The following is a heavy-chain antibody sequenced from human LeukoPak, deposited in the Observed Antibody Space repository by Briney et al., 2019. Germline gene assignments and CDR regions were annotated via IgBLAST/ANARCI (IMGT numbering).Heavy chain of an antibody. CDR1: GFTLRSYT. J-gene: IGHJ4*02. V-gene: IGHV3-21*01. CDR3: ARKIVGATGPQYYFDY. CDR2: IGISSNKI. Sequence: GSLRLSCAASGFTLRSYTMNWVRQAPGKGLEWVSSIGISSNKIYYADSVKGRFIISRDNAKNSVYLQMNSLRAEDTAVYYCARKIVGATGPQYYFDYWGQGTLVTVSS. D-gene: IGHD1-26*01.